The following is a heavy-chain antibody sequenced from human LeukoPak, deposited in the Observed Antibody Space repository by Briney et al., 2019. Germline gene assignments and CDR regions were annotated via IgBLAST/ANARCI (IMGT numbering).Heavy chain of an antibody. CDR2: IIPIFGTA. CDR3: ARLSGSYDCRFDY. Sequence: SVKVSCKASGGTFSSYAISWVRQAPGQGLEWMGGIIPIFGTANYAQKFQGRVTITADESTSTAYMELSSLRSEDTAVYYCARLSGSYDCRFDYWGQGTLVTVSS. J-gene: IGHJ4*02. D-gene: IGHD1-26*01. CDR1: GGTFSSYA. V-gene: IGHV1-69*13.